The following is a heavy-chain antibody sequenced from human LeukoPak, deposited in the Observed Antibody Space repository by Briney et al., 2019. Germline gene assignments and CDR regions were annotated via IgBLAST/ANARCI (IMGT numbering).Heavy chain of an antibody. Sequence: SETLSLTCTVSGGSISSSSYYWGWIRQPPGKGLEWIGSIYDSGNEFYNPSLKSRVTISADTSKNQFSLKLNSVTAADTAMYYCARQISDYYYYYMDVWGEGITVTVSS. CDR3: ARQISDYYYYYMDV. CDR1: GGSISSSSYY. CDR2: IYDSGNE. J-gene: IGHJ6*03. D-gene: IGHD2/OR15-2a*01. V-gene: IGHV4-39*01.